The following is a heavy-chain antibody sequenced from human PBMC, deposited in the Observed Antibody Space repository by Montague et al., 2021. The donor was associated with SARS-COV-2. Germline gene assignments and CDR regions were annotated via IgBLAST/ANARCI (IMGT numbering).Heavy chain of an antibody. CDR1: GFTFGDYA. J-gene: IGHJ4*02. V-gene: IGHV3-49*04. D-gene: IGHD3-3*01. CDR2: IRSKAYGGTT. Sequence: SLRLSCAASGFTFGDYAMSWVRQAPGKGLEWVGFIRSKAYGGTTEYAASVKGRFTISRDDSKSIAYPQMNSLKTEDTAVYYCTRDDFWSGYYIWWGQGTLVTVSS. CDR3: TRDDFWSGYYIW.